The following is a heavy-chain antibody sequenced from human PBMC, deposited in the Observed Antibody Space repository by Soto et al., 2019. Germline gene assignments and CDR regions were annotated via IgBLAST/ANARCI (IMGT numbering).Heavy chain of an antibody. CDR2: VIPIFGAS. V-gene: IGHV1-69*06. J-gene: IGHJ6*02. CDR3: ARIGIVVVPAAIEYYYYGMDV. D-gene: IGHD2-2*02. CDR1: GGRFSSYA. Sequence: AGKVSCKASGGRFSSYAISWVLQAPGQGVEWMGGVIPIFGASNYAQKFQGRVTITADKSTSTAYMELSSLRSDDTAVYYCARIGIVVVPAAIEYYYYGMDVWGQATTVTAYS.